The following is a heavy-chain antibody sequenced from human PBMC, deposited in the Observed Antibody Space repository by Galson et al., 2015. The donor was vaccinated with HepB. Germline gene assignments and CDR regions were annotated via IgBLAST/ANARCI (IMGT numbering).Heavy chain of an antibody. CDR1: GFSLSTSAVS. Sequence: PALVKPTQTLTLTCTFSGFSLSTSAVSMAWIRQPPGQALEWLALISGDDDTRYSPSLKNRLSFYKDTSKNQVVLTMTNMDPVDTGTYYCARIVDPSGWSYYFDYWGQGTLVTVSS. V-gene: IGHV2-5*02. CDR3: ARIVDPSGWSYYFDY. J-gene: IGHJ4*02. D-gene: IGHD6-19*01. CDR2: ISGDDDT.